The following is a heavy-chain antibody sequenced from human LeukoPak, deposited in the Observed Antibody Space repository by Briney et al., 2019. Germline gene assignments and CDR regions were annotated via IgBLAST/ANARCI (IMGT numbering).Heavy chain of an antibody. D-gene: IGHD2-15*01. Sequence: SETLSLTCTVSGGSTSSGSYYWSWIRQPAGKGLEWIGRIYTSGSTNYNPSLKSRVTISVDTSKNQFSLKLSSVTAADTAVYYSARDIVVVVAATNWFDPWGQGTLVTVSS. V-gene: IGHV4-61*02. CDR1: GGSTSSGSYY. J-gene: IGHJ5*02. CDR3: ARDIVVVVAATNWFDP. CDR2: IYTSGST.